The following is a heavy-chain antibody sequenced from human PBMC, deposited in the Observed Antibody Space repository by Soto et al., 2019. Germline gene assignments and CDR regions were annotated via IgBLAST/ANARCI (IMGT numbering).Heavy chain of an antibody. Sequence: ESGGGVVPPGRSLRLSCAASGFTFSSYAMHWVRQAPGKGLEWVAVISYDGSNKYYADSVKGRFTISRDNSKNTLYLQMNSLRAXXXXXXXXXXXXXXXPPGAFDIWGQGTMVTVSS. CDR3: XXXXXXXPPGAFDI. J-gene: IGHJ3*02. CDR1: GFTFSSYA. CDR2: ISYDGSNK. V-gene: IGHV3-30-3*01.